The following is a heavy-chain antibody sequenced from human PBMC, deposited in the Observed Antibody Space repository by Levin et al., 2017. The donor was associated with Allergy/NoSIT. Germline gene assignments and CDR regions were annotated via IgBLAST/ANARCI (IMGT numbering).Heavy chain of an antibody. J-gene: IGHJ5*02. CDR3: AKGIGTA. D-gene: IGHD1-1*01. CDR1: GFTFSSDW. V-gene: IGHV3-7*01. CDR2: MNEDGSGK. Sequence: ASVKISCVASGFTFSSDWMSWVRQAPGKGLEWVANMNEDGSGKYYADSVKGRFVISRDNGKNSLFLQMNTLRVEDTAVYYCAKGIGTAWGQGTLVTVPS.